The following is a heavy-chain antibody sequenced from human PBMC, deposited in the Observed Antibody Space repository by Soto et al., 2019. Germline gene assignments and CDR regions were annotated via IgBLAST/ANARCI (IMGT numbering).Heavy chain of an antibody. Sequence: QLQLVQSGTEVKKPGSSVTVSCKASGGTFGNYAINWLRQAPGQGLQWMGDISLMFHKANYEQTFQGRVSITADEATNTVYMELSSLRSEDTALYYCAREVAVHTPFFGAWGQGTLVTVSS. J-gene: IGHJ5*02. D-gene: IGHD3-10*01. CDR2: ISLMFHKA. CDR3: AREVAVHTPFFGA. CDR1: GGTFGNYA. V-gene: IGHV1-69*01.